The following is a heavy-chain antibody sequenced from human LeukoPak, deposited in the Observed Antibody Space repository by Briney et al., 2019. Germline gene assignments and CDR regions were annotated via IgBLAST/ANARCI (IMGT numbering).Heavy chain of an antibody. CDR2: IWYDGSNK. D-gene: IGHD2-2*02. Sequence: GGSLRLSCAASGFAFSGYGMHWVRQAPGKGLEWVAVIWYDGSNKYYEDSVKGRFTISRDTSTNTLYLQMNSLRVDDTAVYYCARDNYCSSTDCYNFDYWGQGTLVTVSS. CDR1: GFAFSGYG. J-gene: IGHJ4*02. V-gene: IGHV3-33*01. CDR3: ARDNYCSSTDCYNFDY.